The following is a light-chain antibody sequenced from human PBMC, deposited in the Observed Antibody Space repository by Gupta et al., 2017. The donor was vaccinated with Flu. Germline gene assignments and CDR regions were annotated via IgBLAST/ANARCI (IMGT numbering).Light chain of an antibody. CDR2: EAS. CDR3: QQYDNWPIA. Sequence: VLTQSPASLSLSPGERATLSCPASQFFSKNLAWYQQRRGQAPRLVIYEASNRATEVPPRFNGRGFGTEFTLSISSLRSEDTAIYYCQQYDNWPIAFGEGTXLEIK. V-gene: IGKV3-15*01. CDR1: QFFSKN. J-gene: IGKJ5*01.